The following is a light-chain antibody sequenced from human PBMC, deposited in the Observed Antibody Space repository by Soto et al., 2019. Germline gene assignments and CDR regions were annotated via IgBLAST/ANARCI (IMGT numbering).Light chain of an antibody. CDR3: SSYTSSITRV. V-gene: IGLV2-14*01. Sequence: QSALTQPASVSGSPGQSIAISCTGTSSDVGGYNYVSWYQLHPDKAPKLIIYDVSNRPSGVSNRFSFSKSGNTASLTISGLQPEDEADYYCSSYTSSITRVFGTGTKVTVL. J-gene: IGLJ1*01. CDR2: DVS. CDR1: SSDVGGYNY.